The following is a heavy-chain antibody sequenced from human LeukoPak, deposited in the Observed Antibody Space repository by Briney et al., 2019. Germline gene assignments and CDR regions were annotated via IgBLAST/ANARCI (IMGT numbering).Heavy chain of an antibody. CDR3: ARGDDYGDYWGLY. CDR2: INPSGGTT. J-gene: IGHJ4*02. V-gene: IGHV1-46*01. D-gene: IGHD4-17*01. Sequence: ASVKVSCKAFGFAFTSYYIFWVRQAPGQGLEWMGTINPSGGTTKYAQKFQGRVTMTTDTSTSTAYMELRSLISDDAAVYYCARGDDYGDYWGLYWGQGTLVTVSS. CDR1: GFAFTSYY.